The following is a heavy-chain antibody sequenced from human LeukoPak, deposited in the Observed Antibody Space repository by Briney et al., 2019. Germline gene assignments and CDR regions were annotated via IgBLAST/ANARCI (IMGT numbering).Heavy chain of an antibody. CDR2: ISSDGSTI. D-gene: IGHD4-17*01. V-gene: IGHV3-48*01. CDR3: AREDYGDPFRY. Sequence: PGGSLRLSSAASGFTFSSYSMNWVRQAPGKGLEWVSYISSDGSTIYYADSMKGRFTISRDNAKNSLYLQMNSLRAEDTAVYYCAREDYGDPFRYWPQGTLVTVSS. J-gene: IGHJ4*02. CDR1: GFTFSSYS.